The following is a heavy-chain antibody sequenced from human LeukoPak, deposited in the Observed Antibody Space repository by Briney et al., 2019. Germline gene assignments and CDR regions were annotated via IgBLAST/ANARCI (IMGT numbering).Heavy chain of an antibody. J-gene: IGHJ4*02. CDR1: GFTFSSYA. CDR3: ASHRGDSSGYPLDY. D-gene: IGHD3-22*01. Sequence: PGRSLRLSCAASGFTFSSYAMSWVRQAPGKGLEWVSATSGSGGSTYYADSVKGRFTISRDNSKNTLYLQMNSLRAEDTAVYYCASHRGDSSGYPLDYWGQGTLVTVSS. V-gene: IGHV3-23*01. CDR2: TSGSGGST.